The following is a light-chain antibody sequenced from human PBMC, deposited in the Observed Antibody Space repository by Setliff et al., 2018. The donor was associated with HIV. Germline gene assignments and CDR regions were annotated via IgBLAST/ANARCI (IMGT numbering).Light chain of an antibody. V-gene: IGLV2-14*03. CDR3: CSYAGSSTYV. CDR2: DVS. J-gene: IGLJ1*01. Sequence: QSALTQPASVSGSPGQSITISCTGTNSDIGAYNYVSWYQQYPGKAPKLMIYDVSNRPSGVSNRFSGSKSGNTASLTISGLQAEDEADYYCCSYAGSSTYVFGTGTKVTVL. CDR1: NSDIGAYNY.